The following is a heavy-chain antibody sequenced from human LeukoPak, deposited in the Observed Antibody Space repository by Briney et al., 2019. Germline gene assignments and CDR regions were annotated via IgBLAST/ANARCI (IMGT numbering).Heavy chain of an antibody. Sequence: SETLSLTCTVSGGSISSYYWSWIRQPPGKGLEWIGXIYSXGSTNYNPSLKSRVTXXVXTSKNQFSLKLSSVTAADTAVYYCARMRGYSYDPWGQGILVTVSS. J-gene: IGHJ5*02. CDR1: GGSISSYY. CDR2: IYSXGST. V-gene: IGHV4-59*01. CDR3: ARMRGYSYDP. D-gene: IGHD5-18*01.